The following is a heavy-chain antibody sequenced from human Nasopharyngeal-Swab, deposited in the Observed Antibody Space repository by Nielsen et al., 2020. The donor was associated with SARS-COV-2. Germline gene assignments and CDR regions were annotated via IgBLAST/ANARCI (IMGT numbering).Heavy chain of an antibody. CDR2: INPGGGST. Sequence: ASVKVSCKASGYTFTSYYMHWVRQAPGQGLEWMGIINPGGGSTSYAQKFQGRVTMTRDTSTSTVYMELSSLRSEDTAVYYCARGPTYYYGSGSSGPFDPWGQGTLVTVSS. CDR3: ARGPTYYYGSGSSGPFDP. CDR1: GYTFTSYY. V-gene: IGHV1-46*01. J-gene: IGHJ5*02. D-gene: IGHD3-10*01.